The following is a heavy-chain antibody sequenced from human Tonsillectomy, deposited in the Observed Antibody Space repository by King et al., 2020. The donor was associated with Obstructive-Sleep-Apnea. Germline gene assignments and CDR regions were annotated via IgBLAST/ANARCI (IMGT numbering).Heavy chain of an antibody. CDR2: ISWDGGRT. CDR3: AKAAPDCSSSSCYLDY. J-gene: IGHJ4*02. CDR1: GFTFDDYA. Sequence: VQLVESGGVVVQPGGSLRLSCAASGFTFDDYAMHWVRQGPGKGLEWVSLISWDGGRTYYADSVKGRFTVSRDNSKNSLYLQMNSLRAEDTALYYCAKAAPDCSSSSCYLDYWGQGTLVTVSS. D-gene: IGHD2-2*01. V-gene: IGHV3-43D*03.